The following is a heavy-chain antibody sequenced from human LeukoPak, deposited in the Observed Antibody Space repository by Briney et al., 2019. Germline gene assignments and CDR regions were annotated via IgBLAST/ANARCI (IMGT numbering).Heavy chain of an antibody. Sequence: ASVKVSCKASGYTFTGYYMHWVRQAPGQGLEWMGWINPNSGGTNYAQKFQGRVTMTRDTSISTAYMELSRLRSDDTAVYYCARGRSYYGSASSPFDPWGQGTLVTVSS. CDR2: INPNSGGT. CDR1: GYTFTGYY. CDR3: ARGRSYYGSASSPFDP. D-gene: IGHD3-10*01. J-gene: IGHJ5*02. V-gene: IGHV1-2*02.